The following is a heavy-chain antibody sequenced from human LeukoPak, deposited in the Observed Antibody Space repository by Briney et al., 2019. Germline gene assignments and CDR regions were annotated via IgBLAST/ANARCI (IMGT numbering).Heavy chain of an antibody. D-gene: IGHD6-13*01. CDR1: GDSVSSNSAA. CDR2: TYYRSKWYN. V-gene: IGHV6-1*01. Sequence: SRTLSLTCAISGDSVSSNSAAWNWIRQSPSRGLEWLGRTYYRSKWYNDYAVSVKSRITINPDTSKNQFSLQLNSVTPEDTAVYYCARGSGIAAAGTLWFDPWGQGTLVTVSS. CDR3: ARGSGIAAAGTLWFDP. J-gene: IGHJ5*02.